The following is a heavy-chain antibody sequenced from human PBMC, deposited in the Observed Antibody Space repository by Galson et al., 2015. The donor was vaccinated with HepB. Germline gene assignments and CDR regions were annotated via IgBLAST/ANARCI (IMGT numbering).Heavy chain of an antibody. Sequence: SLRLSCAASGFTFSSYAMHWVRQAPGKGLEWVAVISYDGSNKYYADSVKGRFTISRDNSKNTLYLQMNSLRAEDTAVYYCARGGFTVTTSGNWFDPWGQGTLVTVSS. V-gene: IGHV3-30*04. CDR1: GFTFSSYA. D-gene: IGHD4-17*01. CDR3: ARGGFTVTTSGNWFDP. CDR2: ISYDGSNK. J-gene: IGHJ5*02.